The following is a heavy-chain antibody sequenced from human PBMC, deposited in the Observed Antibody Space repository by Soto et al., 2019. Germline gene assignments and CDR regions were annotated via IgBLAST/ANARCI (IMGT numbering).Heavy chain of an antibody. Sequence: QVQLVQSGAEVKAPGASVKLSCKASGYSLSSYYIFWVRQAPGQGLEWMGIINPSDATTSYAQKWQGRVTMTRETSTNTVYMELSSLRSEDTAVYYCTRSIPRSLEWSFDYWGQGTLVTVSS. CDR3: TRSIPRSLEWSFDY. CDR1: GYSLSSYY. V-gene: IGHV1-46*04. CDR2: INPSDATT. J-gene: IGHJ4*02. D-gene: IGHD3-3*01.